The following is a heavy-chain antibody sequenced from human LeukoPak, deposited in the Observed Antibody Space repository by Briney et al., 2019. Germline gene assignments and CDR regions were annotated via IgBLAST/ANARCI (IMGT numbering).Heavy chain of an antibody. D-gene: IGHD6-19*01. CDR2: IKQDGSEK. CDR3: ARDHTVAGIVFDY. CDR1: GFTFSNYW. Sequence: GGSLRLSCAASGFTFSNYWMNWVRQAPGKGLGWVANIKQDGSEKYYVDSVKGRFTISRDNAENSLYLQMNSLRDEDTAVYYCARDHTVAGIVFDYWGRGTLVTVSS. J-gene: IGHJ4*02. V-gene: IGHV3-7*01.